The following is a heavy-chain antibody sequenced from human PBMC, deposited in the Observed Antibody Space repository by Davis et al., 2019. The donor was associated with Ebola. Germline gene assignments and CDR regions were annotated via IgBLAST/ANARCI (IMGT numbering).Heavy chain of an antibody. CDR2: INPSGGST. V-gene: IGHV1-46*01. Sequence: ASVKVSCKASGYTFTSYGISWVRQDPGQGLEWMGIINPSGGSTNYAQKFQDRVTMTRDTSTNTVYMELSSLRSEDTAVYYCARCQGGGSYCHGFDYWGQGTLVTVSS. CDR1: GYTFTSYG. D-gene: IGHD1-26*01. CDR3: ARCQGGGSYCHGFDY. J-gene: IGHJ4*02.